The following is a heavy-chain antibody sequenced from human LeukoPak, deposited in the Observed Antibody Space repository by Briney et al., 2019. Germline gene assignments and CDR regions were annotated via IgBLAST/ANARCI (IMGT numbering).Heavy chain of an antibody. V-gene: IGHV3-48*03. D-gene: IGHD3-10*01. Sequence: PGGSLRLSCAASGFTFSNYEMNWVRQAPGKGLEWVSYISSSGSSTYYVDSVKGRFTISRDNAKNSLYLQINSLRAEDTAVYYCAFAGIRGFVYWGQGTLVTVSS. CDR2: ISSSGSST. J-gene: IGHJ4*02. CDR3: AFAGIRGFVY. CDR1: GFTFSNYE.